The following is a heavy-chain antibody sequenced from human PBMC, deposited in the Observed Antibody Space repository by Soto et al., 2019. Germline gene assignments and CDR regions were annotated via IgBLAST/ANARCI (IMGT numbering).Heavy chain of an antibody. V-gene: IGHV4-59*08. CDR2: MGYNGFT. J-gene: IGHJ6*02. CDR3: ARQGFGELHGLVDV. D-gene: IGHD3-10*01. Sequence: QVQLQESGPGLVKPSETLSLTCTISGGPMNNYYCSWFRQPRGQGLEWIGYMGYNGFTRYNPSLRSGVAISLDTAKNQFSLNLSSVTAADTALYYCARQGFGELHGLVDVWGQGITVTVSS. CDR1: GGPMNNYY.